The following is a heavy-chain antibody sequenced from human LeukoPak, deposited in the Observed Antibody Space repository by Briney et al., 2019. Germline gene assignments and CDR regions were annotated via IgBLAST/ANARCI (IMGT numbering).Heavy chain of an antibody. Sequence: GRSLRLSCAASGFTFSSYAMHWVRQAPGKGLEWVAVVSYDGRNKNYADSVKGRFTLSRDNSKNTLSLEMNSLRTEDTAVYYCAKDLAAGDDYGDYKYYAMDVWGQGTTVTVSS. D-gene: IGHD4-17*01. V-gene: IGHV3-30*18. CDR3: AKDLAAGDDYGDYKYYAMDV. CDR1: GFTFSSYA. CDR2: VSYDGRNK. J-gene: IGHJ6*02.